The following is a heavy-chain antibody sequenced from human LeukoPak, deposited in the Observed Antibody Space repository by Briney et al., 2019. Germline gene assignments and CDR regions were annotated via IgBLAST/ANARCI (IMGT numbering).Heavy chain of an antibody. V-gene: IGHV1-69*04. J-gene: IGHJ4*02. Sequence: SVKVSCKASGGTFSSYAISWVRQAPGQGLEWMGRIIPIFGIANYALKFQGRVTITADKSTSTAYMELSSLRSEDTAVYYCASGGRDGYNGDYWGQGTLVTVSS. CDR2: IIPIFGIA. CDR1: GGTFSSYA. CDR3: ASGGRDGYNGDY. D-gene: IGHD5-24*01.